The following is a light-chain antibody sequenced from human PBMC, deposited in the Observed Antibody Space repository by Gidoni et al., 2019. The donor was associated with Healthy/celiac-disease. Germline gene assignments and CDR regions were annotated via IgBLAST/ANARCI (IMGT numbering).Light chain of an antibody. CDR3: QQSYSTPPALT. CDR1: QSISSY. Sequence: DIQMTQPPSSLSASVGDRVTITCRASQSISSYLIWYQQKPGKAPTLLIYAASSLQSGVPARFNGSGSGTDFTLTISSLQPEDFATYYCQQSYSTPPALTFGGGTKVEIK. J-gene: IGKJ4*01. CDR2: AAS. V-gene: IGKV1-39*01.